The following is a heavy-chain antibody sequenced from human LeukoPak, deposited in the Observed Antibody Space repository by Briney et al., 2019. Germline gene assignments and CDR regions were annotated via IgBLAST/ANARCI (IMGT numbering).Heavy chain of an antibody. D-gene: IGHD2-2*01. V-gene: IGHV1-69*01. CDR3: ARDHCSSTSCYFDY. Sequence: PVKVSCKASGGTFSSYAISWVRQAPGQGLEWMGGIIPIFGTANYAQKFQGRVTITADESTSTAYMELSSLRSEDTAVYYCARDHCSSTSCYFDYWGQGTLVTVSS. CDR2: IIPIFGTA. CDR1: GGTFSSYA. J-gene: IGHJ4*02.